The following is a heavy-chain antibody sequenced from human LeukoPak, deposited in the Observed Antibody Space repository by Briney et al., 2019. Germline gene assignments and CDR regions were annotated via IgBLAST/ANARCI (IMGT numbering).Heavy chain of an antibody. CDR1: GFSFRSHG. CDR2: ISPRGDIT. V-gene: IGHV3-23*01. CDR3: ARAPYPYGSGSHHYFDY. J-gene: IGHJ4*02. D-gene: IGHD3-10*01. Sequence: GGSLRLSCAASGFSFRSHGMNWVRQAPGKGLEWVSGISPRGDITYYKDSVRGRFTISRDNFKNTVSLQLNSLRAEDTAVYYCARAPYPYGSGSHHYFDYWGEGTLVTVSS.